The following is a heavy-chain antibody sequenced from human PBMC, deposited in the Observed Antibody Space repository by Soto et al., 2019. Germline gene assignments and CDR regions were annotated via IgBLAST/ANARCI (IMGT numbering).Heavy chain of an antibody. CDR1: GFTFSTYS. D-gene: IGHD3-3*01. J-gene: IGHJ4*02. CDR2: ISSSSSP. CDR3: ARTIWSGYFQADY. V-gene: IGHV3-48*02. Sequence: EVQLVESGGGLVQPGGSLRLSCVASGFTFSTYSMNWVRQAPGNGLEWISYISSSSSPTYADSVKGRFTISRDNAKNSLYLQMNSLRDEDTAVYYCARTIWSGYFQADYWGQGTLVTVYS.